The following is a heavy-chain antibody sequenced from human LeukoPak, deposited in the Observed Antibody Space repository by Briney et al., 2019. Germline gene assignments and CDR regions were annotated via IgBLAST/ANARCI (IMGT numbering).Heavy chain of an antibody. CDR2: IKQDGSEK. CDR3: ARTRRKAYCGGDCYYFDY. J-gene: IGHJ4*02. Sequence: PGGSLRLSCAASGFTFSSYWMSWVRQAPGKGLEWVANIKQDGSEKYYVDSVKGRFTISRDNAKNSLYLQMNSLRAEDTAVYYCARTRRKAYCGGDCYYFDYWGQGTLVTVSS. V-gene: IGHV3-7*01. D-gene: IGHD2-21*02. CDR1: GFTFSSYW.